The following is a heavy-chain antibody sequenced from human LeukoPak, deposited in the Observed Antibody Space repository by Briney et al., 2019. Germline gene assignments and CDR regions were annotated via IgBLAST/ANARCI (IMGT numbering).Heavy chain of an antibody. V-gene: IGHV4-34*01. Sequence: KPSETLSLTCAVYGGSFGGYYWSWIRQPPGKGLEWIGEINHSGSTNYNPSLKSRVTISVDTSKNQFSLKLSSVTAADTAVYYCARGRRVPYYDSSGYYGYWGQGTLVTVSS. J-gene: IGHJ4*02. CDR3: ARGRRVPYYDSSGYYGY. CDR1: GGSFGGYY. CDR2: INHSGST. D-gene: IGHD3-22*01.